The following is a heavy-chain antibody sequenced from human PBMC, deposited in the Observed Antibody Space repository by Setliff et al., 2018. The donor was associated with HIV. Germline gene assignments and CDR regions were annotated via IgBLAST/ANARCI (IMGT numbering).Heavy chain of an antibody. CDR3: ARHPFLGSSPKRDAFDI. Sequence: LSLTCAVSGDSFSYFYWSWIRQPPGKGLEWIGYIYTSGSTNYNPSLKSRVTISVDTSKNQFSLKLSFVTAADTAVYYCARHPFLGSSPKRDAFDIWGQGTMVTVS. CDR1: GDSFSYFY. V-gene: IGHV4-59*08. D-gene: IGHD6-13*01. J-gene: IGHJ3*02. CDR2: IYTSGST.